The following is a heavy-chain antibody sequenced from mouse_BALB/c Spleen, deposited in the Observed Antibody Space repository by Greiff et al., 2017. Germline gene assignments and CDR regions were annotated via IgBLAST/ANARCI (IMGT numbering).Heavy chain of an antibody. J-gene: IGHJ1*01. D-gene: IGHD1-1*01. V-gene: IGHV2-9-2*01. Sequence: VQLVESGPGLVAPSQSLSITCTVSGFSLTSYDISWIRQPPGKGLEWLGVIWTGGGTNYNSAFMSRLSISKDNSKSQVFLKMNSLQTDDTAIYYCVRNYGSSLYWYFDVWGAGTTVTVSS. CDR2: IWTGGGT. CDR3: VRNYGSSLYWYFDV. CDR1: GFSLTSYD.